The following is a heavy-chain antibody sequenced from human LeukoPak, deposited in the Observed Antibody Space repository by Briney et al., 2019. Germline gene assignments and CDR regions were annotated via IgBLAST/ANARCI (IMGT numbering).Heavy chain of an antibody. V-gene: IGHV4-34*01. CDR2: INHSGST. CDR3: ARLSGFH. D-gene: IGHD3-10*01. J-gene: IGHJ4*02. CDR1: GGSFSGYY. Sequence: PSETLSLTCAVYGGSFSGYYWSWIRQPPGKGLEWIGEINHSGSTNYNPSLKSRVTTSVDTSNNRFSLKLRSVTAADTAVYYCARLSGFHWGQGTLVTVSS.